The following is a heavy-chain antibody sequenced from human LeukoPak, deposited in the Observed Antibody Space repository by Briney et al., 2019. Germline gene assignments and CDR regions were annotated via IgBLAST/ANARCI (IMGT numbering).Heavy chain of an antibody. Sequence: SETLSLTCTVSGGSISSGSYYWSWIRQPPGKGLEWIGYIYYSESTNYNPSLKSRVTISVDTSKNQFSLKLRSVTAADTAVYYCATYGGNSDAFDIWGQGTMVTVSS. V-gene: IGHV4-61*01. CDR1: GGSISSGSYY. D-gene: IGHD4-23*01. CDR2: IYYSEST. CDR3: ATYGGNSDAFDI. J-gene: IGHJ3*02.